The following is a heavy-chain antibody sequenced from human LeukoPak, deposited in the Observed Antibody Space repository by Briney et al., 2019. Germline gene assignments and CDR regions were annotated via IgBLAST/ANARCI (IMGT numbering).Heavy chain of an antibody. Sequence: SETLSLTCTASGASISGGSYYWSWIRQPAGKGLEWIGRIYTSGSTNYNPSLKSRVTISVDTSKNQFSLKLSSVTAADTAVYYCARDSGNSDAFDIWGQGTMVTVSS. D-gene: IGHD4-23*01. CDR3: ARDSGNSDAFDI. J-gene: IGHJ3*02. CDR1: GASISGGSYY. V-gene: IGHV4-61*02. CDR2: IYTSGST.